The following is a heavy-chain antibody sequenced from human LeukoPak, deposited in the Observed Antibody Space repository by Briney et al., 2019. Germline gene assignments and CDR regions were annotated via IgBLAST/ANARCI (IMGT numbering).Heavy chain of an antibody. CDR2: IKQDGSEK. Sequence: GGSLRLSCAASGFTFSSYWMSWVRQAPGKGLEWVANIKQDGSEKYYVDSVKGRFTISRDNAKNSLYPQMNSLRAEDTAVYYCASSYYDFWSGYHDAFDIWGQGTMVTVSS. V-gene: IGHV3-7*01. CDR1: GFTFSSYW. CDR3: ASSYYDFWSGYHDAFDI. J-gene: IGHJ3*02. D-gene: IGHD3-3*01.